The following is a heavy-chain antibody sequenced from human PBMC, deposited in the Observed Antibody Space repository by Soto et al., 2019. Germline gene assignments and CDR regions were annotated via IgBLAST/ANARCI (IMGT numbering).Heavy chain of an antibody. D-gene: IGHD1-26*01. CDR1: GFTFSSYG. Sequence: QVQLVESGGGVVQPGRSLRLSCVASGFTFSSYGMHWVRQAPGKGLEWVAIISYDGSNKYYADSVKGRFTISRDNSKNTLYLQMNSLRAEETSVYYCAKEGGLSGSYYISSSYYFDYWGQGTLVTVSS. CDR3: AKEGGLSGSYYISSSYYFDY. V-gene: IGHV3-30*18. CDR2: ISYDGSNK. J-gene: IGHJ4*02.